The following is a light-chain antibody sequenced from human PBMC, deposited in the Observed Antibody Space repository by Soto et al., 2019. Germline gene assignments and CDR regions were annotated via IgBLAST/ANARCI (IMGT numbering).Light chain of an antibody. CDR3: QQSYSSPYT. CDR1: QSISGY. Sequence: DIQMTQSPSSLSASVGDRVTITCRASQSISGYLNWYQQKPGKAPKVLIYAASDLQSGVPSRFSGSGSGTDFTLTISSLQPEDFATYYCQQSYSSPYTFGQGTKLEI. V-gene: IGKV1-39*01. J-gene: IGKJ2*01. CDR2: AAS.